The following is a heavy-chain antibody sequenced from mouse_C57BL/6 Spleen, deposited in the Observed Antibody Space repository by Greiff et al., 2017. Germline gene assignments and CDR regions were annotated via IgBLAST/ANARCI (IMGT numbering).Heavy chain of an antibody. J-gene: IGHJ4*01. CDR1: GYTFTSYW. CDR3: ARVDYDDAMDY. Sequence: QVQLQQSGAELVKPGASVKLSCKASGYTFTSYWMHWVKQRPGRGLEWIGWLDPNSGGTKYNEKFKSKATLTVDKPSSTAYMQLSSLTSEDAAVYYCARVDYDDAMDYWGQGTSVTVSS. D-gene: IGHD1-1*01. CDR2: LDPNSGGT. V-gene: IGHV1-72*01.